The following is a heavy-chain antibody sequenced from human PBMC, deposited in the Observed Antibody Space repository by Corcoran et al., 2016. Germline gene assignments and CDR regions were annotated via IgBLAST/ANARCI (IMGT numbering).Heavy chain of an antibody. CDR1: GFTFSSYW. CDR3: ASDPRSHDYGDYIDY. D-gene: IGHD4-17*01. V-gene: IGHV3-74*01. Sequence: EVQLVESGGGLVQPGGSLRLSCAASGFTFSSYWMHWVRQAPGKGLVWVSRIKSDGSSTSYADSVKGRFTISRDNAKNTLYLQMNSLRAEDTAVYYCASDPRSHDYGDYIDYWGQGTLVTVSS. CDR2: IKSDGSST. J-gene: IGHJ4*02.